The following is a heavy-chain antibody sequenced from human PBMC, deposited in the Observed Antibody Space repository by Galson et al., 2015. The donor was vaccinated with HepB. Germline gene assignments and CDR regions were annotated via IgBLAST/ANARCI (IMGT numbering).Heavy chain of an antibody. CDR2: TYYNGDT. J-gene: IGHJ4*02. CDR3: VRHPGRGSVGYAFDL. V-gene: IGHV4-59*08. CDR1: QGSINDYY. D-gene: IGHD5-12*01. Sequence: SETLSLTCSVSQGSINDYYWSWIRQSPGDRLEWIGYTYYNGDTTYNPSLGYRVGMSVDRSINQVSLWLTSVTAADTAVYYCVRHPGRGSVGYAFDLWGQGTLVTVSA.